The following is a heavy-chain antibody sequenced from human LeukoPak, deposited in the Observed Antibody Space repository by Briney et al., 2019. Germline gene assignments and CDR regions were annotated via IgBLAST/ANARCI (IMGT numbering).Heavy chain of an antibody. V-gene: IGHV1-24*01. Sequence: ASVKVSCKVSGYTLTELSMHWVRQAPGKGLEWMGGFDPEDGETIYAQKFRGRVTMTEDTSTDTAYMELSSLRSEDTAVYYCASSLPLGYCSSTSCPPAYWGQGTLVTVSS. CDR3: ASSLPLGYCSSTSCPPAY. D-gene: IGHD2-2*01. CDR2: FDPEDGET. J-gene: IGHJ4*02. CDR1: GYTLTELS.